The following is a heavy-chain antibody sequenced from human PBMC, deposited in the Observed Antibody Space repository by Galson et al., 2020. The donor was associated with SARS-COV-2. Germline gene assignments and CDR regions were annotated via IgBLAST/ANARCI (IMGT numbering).Heavy chain of an antibody. V-gene: IGHV3-33*06. CDR3: AKDGGYSYGSDYYYYGMDV. J-gene: IGHJ6*02. D-gene: IGHD5-18*01. CDR1: GFTFSSYG. CDR2: IWYDGSNK. Sequence: LSLTCAASGFTFSSYGMHWVRQAPGKGLEWVAVIWYDGSNKYYADSVKGRFTISRDNSKNTLYLQMNSLRAEDTAVYYCAKDGGYSYGSDYYYYGMDVWGQGTTVTVSS.